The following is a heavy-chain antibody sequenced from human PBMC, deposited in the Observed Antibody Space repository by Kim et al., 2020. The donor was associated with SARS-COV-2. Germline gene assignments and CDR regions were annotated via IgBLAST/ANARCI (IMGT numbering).Heavy chain of an antibody. CDR1: GGSISSYY. CDR2: IYYSGST. Sequence: SETLSLTCTVSGGSISSYYWSWIRQPPGKGLEWIGYIYYSGSTNYNPSLKSRVTISVETSKNQFFLQLSSVTAADTAVYYCARAEGYYGMDVWGQGTTVT. J-gene: IGHJ6*02. CDR3: ARAEGYYGMDV. V-gene: IGHV4-59*01.